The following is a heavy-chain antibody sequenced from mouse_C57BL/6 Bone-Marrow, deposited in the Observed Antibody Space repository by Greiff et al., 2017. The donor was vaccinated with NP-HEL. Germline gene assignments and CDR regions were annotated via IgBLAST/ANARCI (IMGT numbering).Heavy chain of an antibody. J-gene: IGHJ2*01. D-gene: IGHD1-1*01. CDR2: IYPSDGDT. Sequence: QVQLQQPGAELVKPGASVKVSCKASGYTFTSYWMHWVKQRPGQGLEWIGRIYPSDGDTNYNEKFKGKATLTVDKSSSTAYMQLSSLTSEDSAVYYSAVPYCYDSDSDGWGTGTTLTVSS. CDR3: AVPYCYDSDSDG. V-gene: IGHV1-74*01. CDR1: GYTFTSYW.